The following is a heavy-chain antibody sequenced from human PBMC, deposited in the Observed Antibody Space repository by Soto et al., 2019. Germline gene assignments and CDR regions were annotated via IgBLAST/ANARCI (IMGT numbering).Heavy chain of an antibody. CDR2: ISVSGGTT. V-gene: IGHV3-23*01. CDR1: GFTFSTSS. D-gene: IGHD2-2*01. Sequence: PXGSLRLSCTASGFTFSTSSMNWVRQAPGKGLDWVSGISVSGGTTYYADSVKGRFTISRDNSKNTVFLQMNSLRAEDTAVYYCARDLGYCSSTGCPDFYAMDVWGQGTTVTVSS. J-gene: IGHJ6*02. CDR3: ARDLGYCSSTGCPDFYAMDV.